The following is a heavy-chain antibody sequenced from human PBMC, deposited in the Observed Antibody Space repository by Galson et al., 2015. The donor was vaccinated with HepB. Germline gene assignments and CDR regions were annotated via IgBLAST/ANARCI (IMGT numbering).Heavy chain of an antibody. Sequence: VKVSCKASGGTFSSYAVTWVRQAPGQGLEWMGGIIPLLDMTNYAQKFQGRVTITADKSTTTAYMELSSLRSEDTAMYYCARSIGAHGFWYYFDYWGQGTLVTVSS. D-gene: IGHD6-6*01. J-gene: IGHJ4*02. CDR1: GGTFSSYA. CDR2: IIPLLDMT. V-gene: IGHV1-69*10. CDR3: ARSIGAHGFWYYFDY.